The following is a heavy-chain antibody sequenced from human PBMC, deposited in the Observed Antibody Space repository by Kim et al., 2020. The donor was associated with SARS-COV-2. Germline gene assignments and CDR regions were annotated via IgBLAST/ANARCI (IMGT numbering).Heavy chain of an antibody. Sequence: AESGKGRFTISRDNAKNSLYLQMNSLRAEDTAVYYCARDRVVGATTDFDYWGQGTLVTVSS. D-gene: IGHD1-26*01. V-gene: IGHV3-11*01. CDR3: ARDRVVGATTDFDY. J-gene: IGHJ4*02.